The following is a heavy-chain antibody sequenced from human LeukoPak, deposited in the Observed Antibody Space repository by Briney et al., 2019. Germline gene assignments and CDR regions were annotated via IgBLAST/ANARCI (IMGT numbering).Heavy chain of an antibody. CDR3: ARDYYDSSGYCDY. CDR2: ISSSSSYI. CDR1: GFTLSSYS. J-gene: IGHJ4*02. Sequence: PGGSLRLSCAASGFTLSSYSMNWVRQALGKGLEWVSSISSSSSYIYYADSVKGRFTISRDNAKNSLYLQMNSLRAEDTAVYYCARDYYDSSGYCDYWGQGTLVTVSS. D-gene: IGHD3-22*01. V-gene: IGHV3-21*01.